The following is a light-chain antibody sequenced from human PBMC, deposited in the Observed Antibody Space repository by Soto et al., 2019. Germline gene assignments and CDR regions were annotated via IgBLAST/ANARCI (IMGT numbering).Light chain of an antibody. Sequence: DIQMTQSPSAVSASVGDRVTISCRASQIISASLAWYQHKPGKAPSLLIYSTSPLQRGVPSRFSGSGSGTDFTLNISSLQPEDFATYYCQHGNRFPPTFGQGTRVE. CDR2: STS. CDR3: QHGNRFPPT. V-gene: IGKV1-12*01. J-gene: IGKJ5*01. CDR1: QIISAS.